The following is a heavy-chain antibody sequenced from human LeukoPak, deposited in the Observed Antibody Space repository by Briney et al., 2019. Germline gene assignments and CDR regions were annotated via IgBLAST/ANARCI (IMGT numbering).Heavy chain of an antibody. CDR1: GDSISSSSYY. D-gene: IGHD3-10*01. Sequence: SETLSLTCTVSGDSISSSSYYWGWIRQPPGKGLEWIGSISYSGNTYYNPSLKSRVTISVDTSKNQFSLKLSSVTAADTAVYYCARDRSGWFDPWGQGTLVTVSS. CDR3: ARDRSGWFDP. J-gene: IGHJ5*02. CDR2: ISYSGNT. V-gene: IGHV4-39*07.